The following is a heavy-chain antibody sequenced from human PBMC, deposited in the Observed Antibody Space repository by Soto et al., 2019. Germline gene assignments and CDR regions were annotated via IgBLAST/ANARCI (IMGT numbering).Heavy chain of an antibody. CDR2: IYYSGST. CDR3: ARGNYDFWSGSPYNWFDP. D-gene: IGHD3-3*01. V-gene: IGHV4-59*01. J-gene: IGHJ5*02. CDR1: GGSISSYY. Sequence: PSETLSLTCTVSGGSISSYYWSWIRQPPGKGLEWIGYIYYSGSTNYNPSLKSRVTISVDTSKNQFSLKLSSVTAADTAAYYCARGNYDFWSGSPYNWFDPWGQGTLVTVSS.